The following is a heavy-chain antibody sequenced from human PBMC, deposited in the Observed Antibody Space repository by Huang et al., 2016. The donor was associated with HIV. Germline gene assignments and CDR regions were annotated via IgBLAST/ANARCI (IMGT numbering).Heavy chain of an antibody. CDR3: AREGQGYAMDV. Sequence: QVQLVQSGAEVKKPGASVKVSCKTSGYTFTSYAIHWVRQAPGQGLEWMGIINPDVDSTSYAPKFQGRVTMTRDTSTSTVYMELSSLISEDTAMYYCAREGQGYAMDVWGQGTTVTVSS. V-gene: IGHV1-46*01. CDR2: INPDVDST. CDR1: GYTFTSYA. J-gene: IGHJ6*02.